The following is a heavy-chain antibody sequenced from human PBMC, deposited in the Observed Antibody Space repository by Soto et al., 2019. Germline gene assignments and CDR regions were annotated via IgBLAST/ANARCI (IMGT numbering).Heavy chain of an antibody. V-gene: IGHV4-59*12. CDR1: GDSMSEFY. D-gene: IGHD3-22*01. CDR3: TRLNYYDTSGYPYFFDY. Sequence: QVQLRESGPGLVKPSETLSLTCSVSGDSMSEFYWSWIRQSPGKGLEWIGYVHYVGTTKYNPSHKSRVTISVDTSKKQFSLNLRSVTAADTAVYYCTRLNYYDTSGYPYFFDYWGQGTLVTVSS. CDR2: VHYVGTT. J-gene: IGHJ4*02.